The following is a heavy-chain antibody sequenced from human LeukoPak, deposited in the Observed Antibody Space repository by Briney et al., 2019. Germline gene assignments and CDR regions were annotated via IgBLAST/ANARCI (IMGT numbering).Heavy chain of an antibody. V-gene: IGHV1-46*01. CDR1: GYTFSTYF. CDR3: AREKQGTGGMDV. J-gene: IGHJ6*02. CDR2: INPRGDST. Sequence: ASVKVSCKASGYTFSTYFTHWARQAPGQGLEWKGVINPRGDSTDYAQKFQGRVTVTMDTSTSIVFMELSSLRSEDTAVYYCAREKQGTGGMDVWGQGAKVIVSS. D-gene: IGHD7-27*01.